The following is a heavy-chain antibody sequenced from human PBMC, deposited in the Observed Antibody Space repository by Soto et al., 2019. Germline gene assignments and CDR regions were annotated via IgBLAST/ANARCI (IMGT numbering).Heavy chain of an antibody. CDR2: IYSSENT. CDR1: GGSVSSSSYS. Sequence: QLQVQESGPGLVKPSETLSLTCTVSGGSVSSSSYSWGWIRQSPGKGLEWIGTIYSSENTYYNTSLLSRVTISVDTSKNEFSLRLSSVTAADTAVYYCARLNGYCISTNCHGYYGMDVWGQGTTVTVSS. J-gene: IGHJ6*02. CDR3: ARLNGYCISTNCHGYYGMDV. D-gene: IGHD2-2*03. V-gene: IGHV4-39*01.